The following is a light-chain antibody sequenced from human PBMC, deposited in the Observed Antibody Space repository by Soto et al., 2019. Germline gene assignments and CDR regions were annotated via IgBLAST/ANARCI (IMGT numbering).Light chain of an antibody. V-gene: IGLV1-40*01. Sequence: QSVLTQPPSVSGAPGQRVTISCTVSSSNIGAGYDVHWYQQLPGTAPKLLIYGNINRPSGVPDRFSGSKSGNSASLTISGLQAEDEADYYCCSYAGSYILGVFGGGTKLTVL. CDR2: GNI. CDR1: SSNIGAGYD. J-gene: IGLJ3*02. CDR3: CSYAGSYILGV.